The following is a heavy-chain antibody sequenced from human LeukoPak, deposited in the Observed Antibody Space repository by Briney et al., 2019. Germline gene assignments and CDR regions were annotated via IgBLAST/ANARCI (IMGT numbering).Heavy chain of an antibody. CDR1: GGSFSGYY. CDR2: INHSGST. CDR3: ARDRRRRVAPLSHQRPFDY. J-gene: IGHJ4*02. V-gene: IGHV4-34*01. D-gene: IGHD2-15*01. Sequence: SETLSLTCAVYGGSFSGYYWSWIRQPPGKGLEWIGEINHSGSTNYNPSLKSRVTISVDTSKNQFSLKLSSVTAADTAVYYCARDRRRRVAPLSHQRPFDYWGQGTLVTVSS.